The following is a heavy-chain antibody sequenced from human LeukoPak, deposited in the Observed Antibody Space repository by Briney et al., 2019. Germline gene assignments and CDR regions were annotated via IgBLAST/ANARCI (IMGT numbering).Heavy chain of an antibody. CDR3: ARAYSSSWYAFFGY. CDR1: GFTFSNAW. D-gene: IGHD6-13*01. J-gene: IGHJ4*02. V-gene: IGHV3-7*01. CDR2: IKQDGSEK. Sequence: PGGSLRLSCAASGFTFSNAWMSWVRQAPGKGLEWVANIKQDGSEKYYVDSVKGRFTISRDNAKNSLYLQMNSLRAEDTAVYYCARAYSSSWYAFFGYWGQGTLVTVSS.